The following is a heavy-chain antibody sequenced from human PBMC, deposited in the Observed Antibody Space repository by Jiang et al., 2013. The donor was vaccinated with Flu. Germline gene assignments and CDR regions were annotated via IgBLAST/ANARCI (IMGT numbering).Heavy chain of an antibody. CDR3: ATDVYCSGGICSGY. CDR2: VNGGNGDT. CDR1: GYSFTKYG. J-gene: IGHJ4*02. D-gene: IGHD2-15*01. V-gene: IGHV1-3*01. Sequence: SGAEVKKPGASVKVSCKASGYSFTKYGIHWVRQAPGQRLEWMGWVNGGNGDTKYSQKSQDRVTITSDTSANTGYMELSSLRSEDTAVYYCATDVYCSGGICSGYWGQGTLVTVSS.